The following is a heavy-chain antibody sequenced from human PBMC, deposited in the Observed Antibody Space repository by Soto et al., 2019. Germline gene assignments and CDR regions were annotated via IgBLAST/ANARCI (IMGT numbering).Heavy chain of an antibody. Sequence: ASVKVSCKASGYTFTSYGISWVRQAPGQGLEWMGWISAYNGNTNYAQKLQGRVTMTTDTSTSTAYMELRSLRSDDTAVYYCARARYGVVRNYYGMDVWGQGTTVTASS. V-gene: IGHV1-18*01. CDR2: ISAYNGNT. CDR1: GYTFTSYG. CDR3: ARARYGVVRNYYGMDV. J-gene: IGHJ6*02. D-gene: IGHD3-3*01.